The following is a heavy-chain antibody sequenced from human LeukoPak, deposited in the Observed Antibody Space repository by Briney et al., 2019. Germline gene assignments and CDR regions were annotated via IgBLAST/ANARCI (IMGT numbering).Heavy chain of an antibody. D-gene: IGHD3-22*01. CDR1: GGSFSGYY. CDR3: ARDLRLGDSSGYYYSAAFDI. Sequence: KPSETLSLTCAVYGGSFSGYYWSWIRQPPGKGLEWIGEINHSGSTNYNPSLKSRVTISVDTSKNQFSLKLSSVTAADTAVYYCARDLRLGDSSGYYYSAAFDIWGQGTMVTVSS. CDR2: INHSGST. J-gene: IGHJ3*02. V-gene: IGHV4-34*01.